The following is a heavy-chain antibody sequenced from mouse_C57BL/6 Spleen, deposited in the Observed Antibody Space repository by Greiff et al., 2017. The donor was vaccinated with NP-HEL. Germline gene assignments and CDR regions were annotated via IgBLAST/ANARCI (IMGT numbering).Heavy chain of an antibody. D-gene: IGHD2-2*01. CDR1: GYTFTSYW. J-gene: IGHJ2*01. CDR2: INPSNGGT. Sequence: QVQLQQPGTELVKPGASVKLSCKASGYTFTSYWMHWVKQRPGQGLEWIGNINPSNGGTNYNEKFKSKATLTVYKSYSTAYMQLSSLTSEDAAVYYCARPYGYDVGYYFDYWGQGTTLTVSS. CDR3: ARPYGYDVGYYFDY. V-gene: IGHV1-53*01.